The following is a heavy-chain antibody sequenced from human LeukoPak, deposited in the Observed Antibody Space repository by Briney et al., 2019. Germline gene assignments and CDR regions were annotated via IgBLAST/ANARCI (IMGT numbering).Heavy chain of an antibody. V-gene: IGHV3-9*01. CDR1: GFPFDDYA. Sequence: PGGSLSLSCAASGFPFDDYAMHWARPAPGKGLEWVSGISWNSGSRGYAYSVKGRFTISRDNAKNALYLQMNSLRAEDTALYYCAKDIGYYYDSSGYPDYWGQGTLVTVSS. J-gene: IGHJ4*02. CDR3: AKDIGYYYDSSGYPDY. CDR2: ISWNSGSR. D-gene: IGHD3-22*01.